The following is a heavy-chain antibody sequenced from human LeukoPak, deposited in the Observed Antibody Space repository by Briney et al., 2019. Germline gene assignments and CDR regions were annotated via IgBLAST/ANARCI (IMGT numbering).Heavy chain of an antibody. CDR1: GGSFSGYY. Sequence: SETLSLTCAVYGGSFSGYYWGWIRQPPGKGLEWIGSIYHSGSTYYNPSLKSRVTISVDTSKNQFSLKLSSLTAADTAVYYCARDRKYYYHMDVWGKGTTVTVSS. CDR3: ARDRKYYYHMDV. J-gene: IGHJ6*03. CDR2: IYHSGST. D-gene: IGHD1-14*01. V-gene: IGHV4-34*01.